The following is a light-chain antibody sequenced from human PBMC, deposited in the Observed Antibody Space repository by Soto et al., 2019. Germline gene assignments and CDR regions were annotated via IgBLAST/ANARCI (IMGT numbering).Light chain of an antibody. CDR3: QHYGCSLWT. V-gene: IGKV3-20*01. Sequence: ELVLTQSPGTLSLSPGERATLSCRASQSDSGNSLAWYRQNRGQAPRLIIYDVSTRATGIPDRFSGSGSGTDFTLTISRLEPEDFVLFFCQHYGCSLWTFGQGTRVEVK. CDR1: QSDSGNS. CDR2: DVS. J-gene: IGKJ1*01.